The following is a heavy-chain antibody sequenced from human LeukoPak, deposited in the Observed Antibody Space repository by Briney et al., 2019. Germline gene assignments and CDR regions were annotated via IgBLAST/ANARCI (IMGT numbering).Heavy chain of an antibody. D-gene: IGHD2-2*01. CDR2: INHSGST. J-gene: IGHJ4*02. CDR3: ARGRSVVVPAARRYFDY. V-gene: IGHV4-34*01. CDR1: GGSFSGYC. Sequence: SETLSLTCAVYGGSFSGYCWSWIRQPPGKGLEWIGEINHSGSTNYNPSLKSRVTISVDTSKNQFTLKLSSVTAADTAVYYCARGRSVVVPAARRYFDYWGQGTLVTVSS.